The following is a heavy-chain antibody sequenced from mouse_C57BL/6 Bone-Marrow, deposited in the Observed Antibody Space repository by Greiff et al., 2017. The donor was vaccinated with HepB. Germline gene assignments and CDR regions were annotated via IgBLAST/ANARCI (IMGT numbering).Heavy chain of an antibody. V-gene: IGHV6-3*01. J-gene: IGHJ4*01. D-gene: IGHD2-5*01. CDR1: GFTFSNYW. CDR3: TGLYYSNYDAKDY. Sequence: EVMLQESGGGLVQPGGSMKLSCVASGFTFSNYWMNWVRQSPEKGLEWVAQIRLKSDNYATHHAESVKGRFTISRDDTKSSVYLKMNNLSAEDTGIYYCTGLYYSNYDAKDYWGQGPSVTVSS. CDR2: IRLKSDNYAT.